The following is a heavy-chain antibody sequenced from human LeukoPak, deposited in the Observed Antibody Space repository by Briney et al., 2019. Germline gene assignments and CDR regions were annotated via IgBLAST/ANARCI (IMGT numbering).Heavy chain of an antibody. CDR1: GFTFSSYS. D-gene: IGHD6-13*01. CDR3: ARGYSSSEKDY. J-gene: IGHJ4*02. V-gene: IGHV3-21*01. Sequence: GGSLRLPCAASGFTFSSYSMNWVRQAPGKGLEWVSFISTSSSYIYYADSVKGRFTISRDNAKNSLYLQMNSLRAEDTAVYYCARGYSSSEKDYWGQGTLVTVSS. CDR2: ISTSSSYI.